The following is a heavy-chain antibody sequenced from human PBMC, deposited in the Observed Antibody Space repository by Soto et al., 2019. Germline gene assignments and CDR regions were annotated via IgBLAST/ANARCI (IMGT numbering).Heavy chain of an antibody. J-gene: IGHJ4*02. CDR1: GYTFTSYY. CDR2: INPNGGST. V-gene: IGHV1-46*01. Sequence: ASVKVSCKASGYTFTSYYMHWVRQAPGQGLEWMAIINPNGGSTSYAQEFQGRVTVTRDTSTSTVFMELSSLHSDDTAVYYCARDLLAANYWGQGTLVTVSS. CDR3: ARDLLAANY. D-gene: IGHD2-2*01.